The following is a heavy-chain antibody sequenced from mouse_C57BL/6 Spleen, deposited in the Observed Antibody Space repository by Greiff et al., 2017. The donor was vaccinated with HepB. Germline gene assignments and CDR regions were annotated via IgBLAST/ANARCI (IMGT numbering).Heavy chain of an antibody. CDR1: GFSLTSYA. J-gene: IGHJ4*01. Sequence: VMLVESGPGLVAPSQSLSITCTVSGFSLTSYAISWVRQPPGKGLEWLGVIWTGGGTNYNSALKSRLSISKDNSKSQVFLKMNSLQTDDTARYYCARRTYGYDEGYAMDYWGQGTSVTVSS. V-gene: IGHV2-9-1*01. CDR2: IWTGGGT. CDR3: ARRTYGYDEGYAMDY. D-gene: IGHD2-2*01.